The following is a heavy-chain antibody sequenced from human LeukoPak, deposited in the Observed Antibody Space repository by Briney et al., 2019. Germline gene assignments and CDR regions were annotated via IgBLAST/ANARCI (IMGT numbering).Heavy chain of an antibody. Sequence: PSGGSLRLSCAASGFTFSSCSMNWVRQAPGKGLEWVSHISGSSTTIYYADSVKGRFTISRDNAKNTLYLQMNSLRAENTAVYYCARDPPKYGYYYMDVGGKGTTVTVSS. D-gene: IGHD4-17*01. CDR3: ARDPPKYGYYYMDV. CDR1: GFTFSSCS. V-gene: IGHV3-48*01. J-gene: IGHJ6*03. CDR2: ISGSSTTI.